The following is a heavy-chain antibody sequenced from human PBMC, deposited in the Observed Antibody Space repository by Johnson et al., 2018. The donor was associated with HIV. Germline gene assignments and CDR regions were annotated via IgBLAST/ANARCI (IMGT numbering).Heavy chain of an antibody. V-gene: IGHV3-66*02. J-gene: IGHJ3*02. CDR1: GFTVSSNY. CDR3: AKGERYYNFWSGYHDAFAI. D-gene: IGHD3-3*01. Sequence: EVQLVESGGGLVQPGGSLRLSCAASGFTVSSNYMSWVRQAPGKGLEWVSVIYSGTNTYYADSVKGRFTISPNNSNNTLYLQMNSLEAEETAVYYCAKGERYYNFWSGYHDAFAIWGRGTMVTVSS. CDR2: IYSGTNT.